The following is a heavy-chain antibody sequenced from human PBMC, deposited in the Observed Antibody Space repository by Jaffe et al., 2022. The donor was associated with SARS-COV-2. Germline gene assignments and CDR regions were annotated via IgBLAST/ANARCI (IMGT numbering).Heavy chain of an antibody. CDR1: GFSLSTSGVG. D-gene: IGHD2-15*01. V-gene: IGHV2-5*02. J-gene: IGHJ2*01. CDR2: IYWDDDK. Sequence: QITLKESGPTLVKPTQTLTLTCTFSGFSLSTSGVGVGWIRQPPGKALEWLALIYWDDDKRYSPSLKSRLTITKDTSKNQVVLTMTNMDPVDTATYYCAAPVGYCSGGSCSSYWYFDLWGRGTLVTVSS. CDR3: AAPVGYCSGGSCSSYWYFDL.